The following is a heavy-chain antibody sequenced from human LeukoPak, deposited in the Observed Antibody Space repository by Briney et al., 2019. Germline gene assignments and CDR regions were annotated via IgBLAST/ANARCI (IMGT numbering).Heavy chain of an antibody. CDR3: AKTGEGGTWSDY. CDR1: GFMFSSYG. Sequence: RGSLRLSCAASGFMFSSYGVHWVRQAPGEGLEWVAFIRYDGSDKYYVDSVKGRFTISRDNYKNTLYLEMNRLRDEDTAVYYCAKTGEGGTWSDYWGQGTLVTVSS. J-gene: IGHJ4*02. D-gene: IGHD1-26*01. V-gene: IGHV3-30*02. CDR2: IRYDGSDK.